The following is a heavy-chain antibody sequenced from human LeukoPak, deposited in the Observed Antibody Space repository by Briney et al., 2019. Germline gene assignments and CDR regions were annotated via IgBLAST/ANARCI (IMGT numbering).Heavy chain of an antibody. CDR2: IYYSGNT. D-gene: IGHD6-6*01. CDR3: AGAREFSSSSGRAYYFDF. V-gene: IGHV4-61*08. Sequence: SETLSLTCTVSGASISSGDYFWIWIRQPPGKGLEWIGYIYYSGNTNSNPSLKSRVTISVDTSKNQFSLKLRSVTAADTAVYYCAGAREFSSSSGRAYYFDFWGQGTLVAVSS. CDR1: GASISSGDYF. J-gene: IGHJ4*02.